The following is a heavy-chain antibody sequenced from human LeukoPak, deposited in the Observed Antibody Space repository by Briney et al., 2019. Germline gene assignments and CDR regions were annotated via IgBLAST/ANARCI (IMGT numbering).Heavy chain of an antibody. D-gene: IGHD2-2*01. Sequence: PGGSLRLSCAASGFTFSSYATHWVRHAPGKGLEWVAVISYDENDKYYADSVKGRFTISRDNSKNTLYLQMNSLRAEDTAVYYCVKGYCSSISCYGDYWGQGTLVTFSS. CDR1: GFTFSSYA. J-gene: IGHJ4*01. CDR2: ISYDENDK. CDR3: VKGYCSSISCYGDY. V-gene: IGHV3-30-3*01.